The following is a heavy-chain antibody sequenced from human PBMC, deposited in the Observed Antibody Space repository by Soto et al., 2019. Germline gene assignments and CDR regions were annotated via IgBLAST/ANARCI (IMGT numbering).Heavy chain of an antibody. V-gene: IGHV4-30-4*01. CDR3: ARDGPKQAFDI. Sequence: SETLSLNWTASGGSTSSGDDYWIWIRQPPGKGLECIGYIFSGESTYYSPSLKSRVTISADTSKKHFSLKLSSVTAADTAVYYCARDGPKQAFDIWGQGTMVTVS. CDR2: IFSGEST. CDR1: GGSTSSGDDY. J-gene: IGHJ3*02. D-gene: IGHD6-13*01.